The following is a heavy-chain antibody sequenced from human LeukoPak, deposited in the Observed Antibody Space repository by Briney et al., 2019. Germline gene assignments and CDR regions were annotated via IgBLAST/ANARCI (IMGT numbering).Heavy chain of an antibody. CDR2: IYISGST. CDR3: ARALNRLPGTYYFDY. CDR1: GASINSHY. Sequence: PSETLSLTCTVSGASINSHYWSWIRQPAGKGLEWIGRIYISGSTNYNSSLQSRVTMSVDTPKNQFSLKLTSVTAADTAVYYCARALNRLPGTYYFDYWGQGTLVTVSS. D-gene: IGHD2/OR15-2a*01. V-gene: IGHV4-4*07. J-gene: IGHJ4*02.